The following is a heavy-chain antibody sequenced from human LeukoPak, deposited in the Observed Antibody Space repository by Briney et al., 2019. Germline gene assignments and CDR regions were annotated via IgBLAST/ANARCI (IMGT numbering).Heavy chain of an antibody. Sequence: GSLRLSCAASGFIFSNAWMSWVRQAPGKGLEWIGYFSNSGTNNYNPSLKGRVTMSVDTSKNQFSLKLSSVTAADTAVYYCARGSNWGDYWGQGTLVTVSS. D-gene: IGHD7-27*01. CDR1: GFIFSNAW. J-gene: IGHJ4*02. CDR3: ARGSNWGDY. CDR2: FSNSGTN. V-gene: IGHV4-59*12.